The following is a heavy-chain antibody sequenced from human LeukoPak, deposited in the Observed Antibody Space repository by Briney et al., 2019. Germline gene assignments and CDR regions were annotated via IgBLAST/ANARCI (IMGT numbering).Heavy chain of an antibody. J-gene: IGHJ6*02. V-gene: IGHV1-69*04. CDR2: IIPILGIA. CDR3: ARDQDGAGRATYYYYGMDV. D-gene: IGHD2-15*01. CDR1: GGTFSSYA. Sequence: ASVAVSCKASGGTFSSYAISWVRQAPGQGLEWMGRIIPILGIANYAQKFQGRVTITADKSTSTAYMELSSLRSEDTAVYYCARDQDGAGRATYYYYGMDVWGQGTTVTVSS.